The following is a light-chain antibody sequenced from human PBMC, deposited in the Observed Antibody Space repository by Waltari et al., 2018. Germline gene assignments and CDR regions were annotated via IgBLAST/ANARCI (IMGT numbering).Light chain of an antibody. V-gene: IGKV3-20*01. CDR1: QSFDSNY. Sequence: EIVLTQSPGTLSLSPGERAPLSCRASQSFDSNYFAWFQQRPGQVPRLLIYAASSRATDIPDRFSGSVSGTDFTLTISRLEPEDFAVYYCQQYAKAPDTFGQGTRLEIK. CDR3: QQYAKAPDT. J-gene: IGKJ2*01. CDR2: AAS.